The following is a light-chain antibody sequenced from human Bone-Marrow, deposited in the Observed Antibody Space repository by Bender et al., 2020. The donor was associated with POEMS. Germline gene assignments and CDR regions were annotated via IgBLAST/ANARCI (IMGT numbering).Light chain of an antibody. J-gene: IGLJ2*01. CDR2: DDN. Sequence: SHELTQPPSLSVSPGQTATITCSGDRLGDKYASWYQQKPGQAPVLVINDDNDRPSGIPERFSGSNSGNTATLTISRVEAGDEADYYCQVWDSSSDHPGVFGGGTKVTVL. CDR3: QVWDSSSDHPGV. V-gene: IGLV3-1*01. CDR1: RLGDKY.